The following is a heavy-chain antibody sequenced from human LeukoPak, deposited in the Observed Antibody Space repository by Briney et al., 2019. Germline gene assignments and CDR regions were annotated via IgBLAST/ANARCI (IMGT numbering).Heavy chain of an antibody. V-gene: IGHV1-69*13. CDR1: GGTFSSYA. CDR3: TRGPYSGSYKPEYFDY. CDR2: IIPIFGTA. J-gene: IGHJ4*02. D-gene: IGHD1-26*01. Sequence: SVKVSCKASGGTFSSYAISWVRQAPGQGLEWMGGIIPIFGTANYAQKFQGRVTITADESTSTAYMELSSLRSEDTAVYYCTRGPYSGSYKPEYFDYWGQGTLVTVSS.